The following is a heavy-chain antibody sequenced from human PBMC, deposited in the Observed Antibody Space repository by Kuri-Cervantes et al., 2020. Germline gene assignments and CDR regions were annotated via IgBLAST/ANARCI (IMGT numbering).Heavy chain of an antibody. CDR2: IKSKTDGGTT. D-gene: IGHD2-8*01. Sequence: GESLKISCAASGFTFSNAWMSWVRQAPGKELEWVGRIKSKTDGGTTDYAAPVKGRFTISRDDSKNTLYLQMNSLKTEDTAVYYCTTVAANGVAYYWGQGTLVTVSS. J-gene: IGHJ4*02. CDR1: GFTFSNAW. V-gene: IGHV3-15*01. CDR3: TTVAANGVAYY.